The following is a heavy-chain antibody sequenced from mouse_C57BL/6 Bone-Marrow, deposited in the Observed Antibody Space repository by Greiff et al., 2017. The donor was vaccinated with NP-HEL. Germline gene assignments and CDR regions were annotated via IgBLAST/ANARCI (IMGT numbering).Heavy chain of an antibody. V-gene: IGHV14-4*01. Sequence: VQLKQSGAELVRPGASVNLSCTASGFNIKDDYMHWVKQRPEQGLEWIGWIDPENGDTEYASKFQGKATITADTSSNTAYLQLSSLTSEDTAVYYCTPWVGAMDYWGQGTSVTVSS. CDR1: GFNIKDDY. CDR3: TPWVGAMDY. J-gene: IGHJ4*01. CDR2: IDPENGDT.